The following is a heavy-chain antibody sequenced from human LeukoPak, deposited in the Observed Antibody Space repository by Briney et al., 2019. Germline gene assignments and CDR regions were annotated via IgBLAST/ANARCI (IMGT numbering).Heavy chain of an antibody. CDR2: ISWDGGST. CDR1: GFTFDDYA. Sequence: PGGSLRLSCAASGFTFDDYAMHWVRQAPGKGLEWVSLISWDGGSTYYADSVKGRFTISRDNSKNSLYLQMNSLRAEDTAVYYCARDYSWEQYYFDYWGQGTLVTVSS. CDR3: ARDYSWEQYYFDY. V-gene: IGHV3-43D*03. J-gene: IGHJ4*02. D-gene: IGHD1-26*01.